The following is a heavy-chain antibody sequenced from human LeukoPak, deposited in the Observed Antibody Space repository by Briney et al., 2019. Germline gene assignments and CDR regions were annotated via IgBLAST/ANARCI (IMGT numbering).Heavy chain of an antibody. CDR3: ARDGTYYYDSSGYPQSSGLDY. V-gene: IGHV3-23*01. J-gene: IGHJ4*02. CDR1: KFAFSSYA. CDR2: ISGGGGNT. D-gene: IGHD3-22*01. Sequence: PGGSLRLSCAASKFAFSSYAMSWVRQAPGKGLEWVSAISGGGGNTYYADSVKGRFTISRDNSKNTLYLQMNSPRAEDTAVYYCARDGTYYYDSSGYPQSSGLDYWGQGTLVTVSS.